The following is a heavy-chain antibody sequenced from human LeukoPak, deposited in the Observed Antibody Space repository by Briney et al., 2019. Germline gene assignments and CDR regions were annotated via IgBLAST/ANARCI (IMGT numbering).Heavy chain of an antibody. CDR2: IDPKSGGT. Sequence: ASVKVSCKASGYTFTDYYVHWVRQAPGQGLEWMGRIDPKSGGTNYAQKFQGRVTMTRDTSISTVYMELRRLTSDDTAVYYCARSYGGNSAANYWGQGTLVTVSS. J-gene: IGHJ4*02. D-gene: IGHD4-23*01. CDR1: GYTFTDYY. V-gene: IGHV1-2*02. CDR3: ARSYGGNSAANY.